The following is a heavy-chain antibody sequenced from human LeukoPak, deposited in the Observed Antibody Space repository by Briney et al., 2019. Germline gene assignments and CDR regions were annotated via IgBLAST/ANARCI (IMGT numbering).Heavy chain of an antibody. D-gene: IGHD6-19*01. Sequence: SETLSLTCTVSGDSISTSSYYWGWIRQPPGKGLEWLGSIYYSGSTYYNPSLKSRVTISVDTSKNQFSLKLTSVTAADTAIYYCARLAVSGPGYFDYWGQGTLVIVSS. V-gene: IGHV4-39*01. CDR2: IYYSGST. J-gene: IGHJ4*02. CDR1: GDSISTSSYY. CDR3: ARLAVSGPGYFDY.